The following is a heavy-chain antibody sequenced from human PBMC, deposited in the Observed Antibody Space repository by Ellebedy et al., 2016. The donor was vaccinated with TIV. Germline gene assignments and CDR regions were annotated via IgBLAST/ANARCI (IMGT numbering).Heavy chain of an antibody. J-gene: IGHJ4*02. CDR1: GFTFSTYW. D-gene: IGHD4-11*01. Sequence: HTGGSLRLSCAASGFTFSTYWMHWVRQAPGKGLVWVSRINGDGSSTNYADSVKGQFTISRDNAKNTLYLQMDSLRVDDTAVYYCGRQYDHWGQGSLVTVSS. CDR3: GRQYDH. CDR2: INGDGSST. V-gene: IGHV3-74*01.